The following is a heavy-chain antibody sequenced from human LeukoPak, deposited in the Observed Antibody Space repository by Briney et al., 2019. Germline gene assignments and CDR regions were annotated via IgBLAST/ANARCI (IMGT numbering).Heavy chain of an antibody. J-gene: IGHJ4*02. Sequence: APAKVSCKASGYSFTAFYVHWVRQAPGQGLEWMGWIHPRSGETNYAYKFRGRVTMTRDTSISTTYMDLGSLGSDDTAVYYCARDGEYGTGSYYRGCFDYWGQGTLVTVSS. CDR2: IHPRSGET. CDR3: ARDGEYGTGSYYRGCFDY. CDR1: GYSFTAFY. V-gene: IGHV1-2*02. D-gene: IGHD3-10*01.